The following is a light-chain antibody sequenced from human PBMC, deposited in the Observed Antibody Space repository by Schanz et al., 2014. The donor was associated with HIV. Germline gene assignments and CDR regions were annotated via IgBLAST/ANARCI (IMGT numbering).Light chain of an antibody. Sequence: EIVLTQSPGTLSLSPGERATLSCRASQSVSNSYLAWYQQKSGQAPRLLIYSASTRATGIPARFSGGGSGTEFTLTISRLEPEDFAVYYCQQYGSSPLFGQGTKVEIK. V-gene: IGKV3-20*01. J-gene: IGKJ1*01. CDR2: SAS. CDR3: QQYGSSPL. CDR1: QSVSNSY.